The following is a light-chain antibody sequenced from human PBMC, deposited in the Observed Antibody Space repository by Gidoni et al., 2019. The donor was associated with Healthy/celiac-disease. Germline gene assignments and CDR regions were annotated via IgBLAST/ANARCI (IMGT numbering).Light chain of an antibody. CDR3: QQYYSTPF. J-gene: IGKJ3*01. Sequence: DIVLPQSPDALAVSLGERATINCKSSQSVLYSSNNKNYVAWYQQKPGQPPKLLIYWASTRESGVPDRFSGSGSGTDFTLTISSLQAEDVAVYYCQQYYSTPFFXPXTKVDIK. CDR1: QSVLYSSNNKNY. V-gene: IGKV4-1*01. CDR2: WAS.